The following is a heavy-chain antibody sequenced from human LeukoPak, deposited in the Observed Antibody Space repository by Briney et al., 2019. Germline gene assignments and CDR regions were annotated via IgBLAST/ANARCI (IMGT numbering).Heavy chain of an antibody. J-gene: IGHJ4*02. CDR3: GRGGPVGNYDSSGYYLH. CDR2: IDPRGGST. D-gene: IGHD3-22*01. Sequence: ASVKVSCKASGYIFTSYYIHWVRRAPGQGLEWMGIIDPRGGSTTYAQKFQGSVTMTRDASTNKVYMELSSLRSDDTAVYYCGRGGPVGNYDSSGYYLHWGQGTLVTVSS. V-gene: IGHV1-46*01. CDR1: GYIFTSYY.